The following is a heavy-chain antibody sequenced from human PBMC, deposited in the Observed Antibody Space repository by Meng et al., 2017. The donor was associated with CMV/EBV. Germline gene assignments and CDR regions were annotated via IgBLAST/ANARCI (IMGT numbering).Heavy chain of an antibody. Sequence: GGSLRLSCAASGFTFSSYAMHWVRQAPGKGLEWVAVISYDGSNKYYADSVKGRFTISRDNSKNTLYLQMNSLRAEDTAVYYCARGRDYDSSGYYGYWGQGTLVTVS. CDR1: GFTFSSYA. V-gene: IGHV3-30*04. CDR2: ISYDGSNK. J-gene: IGHJ4*02. D-gene: IGHD3-22*01. CDR3: ARGRDYDSSGYYGY.